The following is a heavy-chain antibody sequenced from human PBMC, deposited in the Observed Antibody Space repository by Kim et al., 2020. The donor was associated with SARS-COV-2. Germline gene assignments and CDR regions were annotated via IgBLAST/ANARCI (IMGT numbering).Heavy chain of an antibody. V-gene: IGHV3-23*03. D-gene: IGHD3-10*01. Sequence: ADYVRGRFTISRDNSKNTLYLQMDSLRVEDTAVYYCAKDLLYVPGRGYFDSWGQGVLVTVSS. CDR3: AKDLLYVPGRGYFDS. J-gene: IGHJ4*02.